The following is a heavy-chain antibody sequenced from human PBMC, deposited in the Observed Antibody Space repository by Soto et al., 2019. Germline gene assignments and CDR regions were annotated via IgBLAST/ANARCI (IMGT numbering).Heavy chain of an antibody. CDR2: ISWNSGSI. J-gene: IGHJ3*02. V-gene: IGHV3-9*01. CDR3: AKSIIAAAALGAFDI. CDR1: GFTFDDYA. Sequence: EVQLVESGGGLVQPGRSLRLSCAASGFTFDDYAMHWVRQAPGKGLEWVSGISWNSGSIGYADSVKGRFTISRDNAKNSRYLQMNSLRAEDTALYYCAKSIIAAAALGAFDIWGQGTMVTVSS. D-gene: IGHD6-13*01.